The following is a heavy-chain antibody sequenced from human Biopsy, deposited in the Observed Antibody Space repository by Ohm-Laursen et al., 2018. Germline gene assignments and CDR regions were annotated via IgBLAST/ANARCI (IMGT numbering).Heavy chain of an antibody. J-gene: IGHJ4*02. D-gene: IGHD3-10*01. CDR2: ISWDSGRI. CDR1: GFIFDDYA. V-gene: IGHV3-9*01. CDR3: TRAEAGSGSLLYFDY. Sequence: SLRLSCTASGFIFDDYAMHRVRQAPGKGLEWVSGISWDSGRIDYADSVKGRFTISRDNAKNTVFLQMNSLRAEDTAAYYCTRAEAGSGSLLYFDYWGQGTLVTVSS.